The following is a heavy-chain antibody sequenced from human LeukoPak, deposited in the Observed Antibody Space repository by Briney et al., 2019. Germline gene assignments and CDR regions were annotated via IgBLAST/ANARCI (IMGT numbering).Heavy chain of an antibody. CDR1: GYTFTGYY. D-gene: IGHD6-19*01. CDR2: INPNSGGT. Sequence: GASVKVSCKASGYTFTGYYMHWVRQAPGQGLEWMGWINPNSGGTNYAQNFQGSVTMTRDTSISIAYMELSRLRSDDTAMYYCARENSGLGYWGQGTLVTVSS. J-gene: IGHJ4*02. V-gene: IGHV1-2*02. CDR3: ARENSGLGY.